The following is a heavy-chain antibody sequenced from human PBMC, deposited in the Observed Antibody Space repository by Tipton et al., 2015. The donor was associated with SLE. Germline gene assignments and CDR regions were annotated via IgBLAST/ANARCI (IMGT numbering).Heavy chain of an antibody. J-gene: IGHJ4*02. V-gene: IGHV3-7*03. CDR1: GFTFSSYA. Sequence: VQLVQSGGGLVKPGGSLRLSCAASGFTFSSYALHWVRQAPGKGLEWVANIKQDGSEKYYVDSVKGRFTISRDNAKNSLYLQMNSLRAEDTAVYYCARDRAGGIDYWGQGTLVTVSS. D-gene: IGHD6-13*01. CDR2: IKQDGSEK. CDR3: ARDRAGGIDY.